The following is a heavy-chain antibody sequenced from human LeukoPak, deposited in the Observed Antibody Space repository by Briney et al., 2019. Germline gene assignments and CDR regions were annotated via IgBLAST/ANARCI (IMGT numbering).Heavy chain of an antibody. Sequence: RSLRLSCVASGFSFSSHARHWVRQAPGKGLEWVAVIPYDGSSKYYAESVKGRFTISRDNSKNTLHLQMNSLRAEDTALYYCARDGFLFNMNGFDIWGQGTMVTVSS. V-gene: IGHV3-30*01. CDR1: GFSFSSHA. CDR2: IPYDGSSK. CDR3: ARDGFLFNMNGFDI. D-gene: IGHD2/OR15-2a*01. J-gene: IGHJ3*02.